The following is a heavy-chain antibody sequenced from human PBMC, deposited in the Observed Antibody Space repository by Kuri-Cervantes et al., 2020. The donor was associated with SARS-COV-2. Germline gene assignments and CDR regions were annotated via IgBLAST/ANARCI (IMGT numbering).Heavy chain of an antibody. Sequence: GGPLRPSCTVSGLTFSTFAMGWVRQAPGKGLEWVSFIDNAARKTYYADFVKGRFTISRDSSTNIVSLQMNSLRGDDTAVYYCAKDLYESGGYTWAYWGQGTQVTVSS. D-gene: IGHD3-22*01. CDR3: AKDLYESGGYTWAY. J-gene: IGHJ4*02. CDR2: IDNAARKT. V-gene: IGHV3-23*03. CDR1: GLTFSTFA.